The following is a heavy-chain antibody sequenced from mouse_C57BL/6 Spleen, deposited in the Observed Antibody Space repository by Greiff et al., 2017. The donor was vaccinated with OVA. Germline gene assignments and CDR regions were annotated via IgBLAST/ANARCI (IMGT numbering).Heavy chain of an antibody. D-gene: IGHD1-1*01. CDR2: ISSGSSTI. Sequence: EVMLVESGGGLVKPGGSLKLSCAASGFTFSDYGMHWVRQAPEKGLEWVAYISSGSSTIYYADTVKGRFTISRDNAKNTLFLQMTSLRSEDTAMYYCASNYYGSLLFDYWGQGTTLTVSS. CDR3: ASNYYGSLLFDY. V-gene: IGHV5-17*01. CDR1: GFTFSDYG. J-gene: IGHJ2*01.